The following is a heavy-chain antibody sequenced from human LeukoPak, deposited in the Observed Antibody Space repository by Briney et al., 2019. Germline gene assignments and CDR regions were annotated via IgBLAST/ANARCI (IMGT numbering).Heavy chain of an antibody. D-gene: IGHD5-18*01. CDR1: GGSISSSNW. CDR3: ARRYTAMVRKGRYFDY. CDR2: IYHSGST. V-gene: IGHV4-4*02. J-gene: IGHJ4*02. Sequence: SETLSLTCAVSGGSISSSNWWSWVRQPPGKGLEWIGEIYHSGSTNYNPSLKSRVTISVDTSKNQFSLKLSSVTAADTAVYYCARRYTAMVRKGRYFDYWGQGTLVTVSS.